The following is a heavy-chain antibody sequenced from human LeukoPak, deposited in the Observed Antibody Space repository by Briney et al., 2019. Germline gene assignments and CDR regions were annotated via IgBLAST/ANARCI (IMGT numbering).Heavy chain of an antibody. CDR1: GFTFSSYG. CDR2: ISHDGSNK. D-gene: IGHD2-15*01. J-gene: IGHJ3*02. CDR3: AKDEGSSEDAFDI. V-gene: IGHV3-30*18. Sequence: GGSLRLSCAASGFTFSSYGMHWVRQAPGKGLEWVAVISHDGSNKYYADSVKGRFTISRDNSKNTLYLQMNSLRAEDTAVYYCAKDEGSSEDAFDIWGQGTMATVSS.